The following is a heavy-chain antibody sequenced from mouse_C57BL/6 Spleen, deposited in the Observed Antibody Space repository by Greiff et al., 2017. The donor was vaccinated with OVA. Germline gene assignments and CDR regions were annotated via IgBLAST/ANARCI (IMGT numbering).Heavy chain of an antibody. J-gene: IGHJ3*01. D-gene: IGHD2-13*01. CDR1: GFTFSSYG. CDR3: ASGDPSSFAY. V-gene: IGHV5-6*02. CDR2: ISSGGSYT. Sequence: DVKLVESGGDLVKPGGSLKLSCAASGFTFSSYGMSWVRPTPDKRLEWVATISSGGSYTYYPDSVKGRFTISRDNAKNTLYLQMSSLKSEDTAMYYCASGDPSSFAYWGQGTLVTVSA.